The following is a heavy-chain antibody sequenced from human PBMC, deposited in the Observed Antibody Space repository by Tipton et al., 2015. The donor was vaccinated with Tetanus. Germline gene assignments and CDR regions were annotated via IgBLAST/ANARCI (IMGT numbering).Heavy chain of an antibody. CDR2: IYPGDSGT. J-gene: IGHJ4*02. Sequence: QLVQSGAEVKKPGESLKISCKGSGYSFSTYWIGWVRQMPGKGLEWMGIIYPGDSGTTYSPSFQGQVTISVDKSISTAYLQWSSLKASDTAIYYCGRPRGSSTNNLDIWGQGTLVTVSS. CDR3: GRPRGSSTNNLDI. CDR1: GYSFSTYW. D-gene: IGHD2-2*01. V-gene: IGHV5-51*01.